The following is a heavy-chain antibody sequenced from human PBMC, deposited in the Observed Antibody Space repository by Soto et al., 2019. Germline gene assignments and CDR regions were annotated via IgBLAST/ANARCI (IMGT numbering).Heavy chain of an antibody. D-gene: IGHD3-22*01. V-gene: IGHV3-21*01. Sequence: PGGSLRLSCAASGSTFSSYSMNWVRQAPGKGLEWVSSISSSSSYIYYADSVKGRFTISRDNAKNSLYLQMNSLRAEDTAVYYCARDYYDSSGYLAPLDYWGQGTLVTVSS. CDR2: ISSSSSYI. J-gene: IGHJ4*02. CDR3: ARDYYDSSGYLAPLDY. CDR1: GSTFSSYS.